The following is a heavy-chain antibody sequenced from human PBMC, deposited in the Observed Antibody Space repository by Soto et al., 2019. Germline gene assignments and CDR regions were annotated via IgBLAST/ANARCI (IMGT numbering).Heavy chain of an antibody. CDR2: IYYSGST. J-gene: IGHJ4*02. D-gene: IGHD5-12*01. Sequence: SETLSLTCTVSGGSISSGDYYWSWIRQPPGKGLEWIGYIYYSGSTYYNPSLKSRVTISVDTSKNQFSLKLSSVTAADRAVYYCVRGGGYDPFDYWGQGVLVTVSS. CDR3: VRGGGYDPFDY. V-gene: IGHV4-30-4*01. CDR1: GGSISSGDYY.